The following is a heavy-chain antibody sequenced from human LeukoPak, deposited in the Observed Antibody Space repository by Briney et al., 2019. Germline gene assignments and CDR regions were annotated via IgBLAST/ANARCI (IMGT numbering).Heavy chain of an antibody. V-gene: IGHV3-7*01. Sequence: GGSLRPSCAASGFTFSSYWMSWVRQAPGKGLEWVANIKQDGSEKYYVDSVKGRFTISRDNAKNSLYLQMNSLRAEDTAVYYCARDRGRYFDWLLFYYFDYWGQGTLVTVSS. CDR1: GFTFSSYW. D-gene: IGHD3-9*01. CDR3: ARDRGRYFDWLLFYYFDY. J-gene: IGHJ4*02. CDR2: IKQDGSEK.